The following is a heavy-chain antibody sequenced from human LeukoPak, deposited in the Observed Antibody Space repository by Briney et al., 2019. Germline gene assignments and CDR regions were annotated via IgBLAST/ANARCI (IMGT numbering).Heavy chain of an antibody. V-gene: IGHV4-38-2*02. D-gene: IGHD3-22*01. J-gene: IGHJ5*02. CDR3: AIGTEYYGSSGLVAR. Sequence: SETLSLTCTVSGDSISSGHYLDWIRQPPGRGLEWIGSIHHRGSTWYNPSLKSRVTISLDTSQNPISLRVTSVTAADTAVYYCAIGTEYYGSSGLVARWGEGTLVTVYS. CDR2: IHHRGST. CDR1: GDSISSGHY.